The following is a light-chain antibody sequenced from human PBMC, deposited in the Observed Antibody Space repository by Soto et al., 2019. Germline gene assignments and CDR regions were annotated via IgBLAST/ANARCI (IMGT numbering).Light chain of an antibody. CDR1: QSVFYSLNNKSY. CDR2: WAS. V-gene: IGKV4-1*01. CDR3: QQHYSSPQT. J-gene: IGKJ1*01. Sequence: DIVMTQSPDSLAVSLGERATINCKSSQSVFYSLNNKSYLAWYQQKPGQPPKLLIYWASTRESGVPDRFSGSGSRTDFTLTISSLQAEDVAVYYCQQHYSSPQTFGQGTKVEIK.